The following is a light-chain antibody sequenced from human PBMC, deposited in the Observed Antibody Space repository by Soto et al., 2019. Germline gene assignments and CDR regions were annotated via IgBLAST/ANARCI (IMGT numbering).Light chain of an antibody. V-gene: IGKV1-5*01. CDR3: HSRA. CDR2: DAS. J-gene: IGKJ5*01. CDR1: QTISRW. Sequence: DIQLTPTPSTLSASVVDEVTITCRASQTISRWLAWYQQKPGRAPKLLIYDASTLESWVPSMFSGSGSETEFTLTISRLQPDDFATYFCHSRAFGQGTRLEI.